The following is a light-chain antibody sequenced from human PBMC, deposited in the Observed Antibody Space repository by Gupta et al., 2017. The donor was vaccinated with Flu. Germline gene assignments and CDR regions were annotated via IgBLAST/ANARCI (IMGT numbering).Light chain of an antibody. V-gene: IGKV1-39*01. CDR1: QSISSY. CDR2: AAS. J-gene: IGKJ2*03. CDR3: QQSYSSPYS. Sequence: DIQMTQSLSSLSASVGDRVTITCRASQSISSYLNWSQQKPGNAPKLLIYAASSLQSGVPSRFSGSGSGTDFTLTISSLQPEDFATYYCQQSYSSPYSFGQGTKLEIK.